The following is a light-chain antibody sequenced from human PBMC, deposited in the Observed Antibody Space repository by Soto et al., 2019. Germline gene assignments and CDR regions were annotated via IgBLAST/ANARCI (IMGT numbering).Light chain of an antibody. V-gene: IGLV1-47*01. J-gene: IGLJ2*01. CDR1: SSNIGNNY. CDR2: RNN. Sequence: QSVLTQPPSASATPGQRVTISCSGSSSNIGNNYVHWYQQLPGTAPKLLIYRNNQRPSGVPDRISGSKSGTSVSLAISGLRSEDEADYYCATWDDSLNGVVFGGGTQLTVL. CDR3: ATWDDSLNGVV.